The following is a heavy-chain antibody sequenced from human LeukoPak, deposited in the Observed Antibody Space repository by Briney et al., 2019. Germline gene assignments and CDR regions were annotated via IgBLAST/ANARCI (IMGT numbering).Heavy chain of an antibody. CDR2: IRYDGSNK. CDR1: GFTFSSYG. V-gene: IGHV3-30*02. D-gene: IGHD3-10*01. J-gene: IGHJ5*02. CDR3: ARVSNRRFGDFDP. Sequence: PGGSLRLSCAASGFTFSSYGMHWVRQAPGKGLEWVAFIRYDGSNKYCADSVKGRFTISRDNAKNSLYLQMNSLRAEDTAVYYCARVSNRRFGDFDPWGQGALVTVSS.